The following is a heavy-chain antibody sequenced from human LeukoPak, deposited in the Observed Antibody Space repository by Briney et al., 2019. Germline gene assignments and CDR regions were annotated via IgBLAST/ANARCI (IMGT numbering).Heavy chain of an antibody. Sequence: PGGSLRLSCAASGFTFDDYAMHWVRQAPGKGLEWVSGISWNSGSIGYADSVKGRFTISRDNAKNSLYLQMNSLRAEDMALYYCARDPPSGSGSYYDYWGQGTLVTVSS. CDR1: GFTFDDYA. D-gene: IGHD3-10*01. CDR2: ISWNSGSI. J-gene: IGHJ4*02. V-gene: IGHV3-9*03. CDR3: ARDPPSGSGSYYDY.